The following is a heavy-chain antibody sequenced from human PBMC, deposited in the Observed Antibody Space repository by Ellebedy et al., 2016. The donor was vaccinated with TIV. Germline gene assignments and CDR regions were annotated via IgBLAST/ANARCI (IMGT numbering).Heavy chain of an antibody. Sequence: MPSETLSLTCTVSGGSISSYYWSWIRQPPGKGLEWIGYIYYSGSTNYNPSLKSRVTISVDTSKNQFPLKLSSVTAEDTAVYYCASHPIVVVTARKSYYYGMDVWGQGTTVTVSS. V-gene: IGHV4-59*08. D-gene: IGHD2-21*02. J-gene: IGHJ6*02. CDR1: GGSISSYY. CDR3: ASHPIVVVTARKSYYYGMDV. CDR2: IYYSGST.